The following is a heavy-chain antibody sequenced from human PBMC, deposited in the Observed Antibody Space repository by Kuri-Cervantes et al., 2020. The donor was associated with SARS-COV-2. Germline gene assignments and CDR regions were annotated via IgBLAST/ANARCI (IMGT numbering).Heavy chain of an antibody. D-gene: IGHD3-3*01. V-gene: IGHV3-30-3*01. CDR3: ARGAIFGVVIAHLDY. CDR1: GFTFSSYA. J-gene: IGHJ4*02. Sequence: GESLKISCAASGFTFSSYAMHWVRQAPGKGLEWVAVISYDGSNKYYADSVKGRFTISRDNSKNTLYLQMNSLRAEDTAVYYCARGAIFGVVIAHLDYWGQGTLVTVSS. CDR2: ISYDGSNK.